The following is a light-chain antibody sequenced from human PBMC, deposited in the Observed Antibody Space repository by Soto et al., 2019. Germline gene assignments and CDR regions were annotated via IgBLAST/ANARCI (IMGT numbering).Light chain of an antibody. CDR2: GAS. Sequence: EIVLTQSPGTLSVSPGERAILSCRASQSVSSNLAWYQQKPGQAPRLLIYGASTRAIDIPARFSGSGSETEFTLTISSLQSEDFAVYYCQQYNNWPRKFGQGTKVDIK. CDR3: QQYNNWPRK. CDR1: QSVSSN. V-gene: IGKV3-15*01. J-gene: IGKJ1*01.